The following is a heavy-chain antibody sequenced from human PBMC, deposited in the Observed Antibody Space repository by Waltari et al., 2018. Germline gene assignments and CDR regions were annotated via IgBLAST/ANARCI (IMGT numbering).Heavy chain of an antibody. CDR3: ARSREEWLRLGLDY. V-gene: IGHV1-3*01. J-gene: IGHJ4*02. CDR1: GYTCTSYA. CDR2: INAGNGNT. Sequence: QVQLVQSGAEVKKPGASVKVSCKASGYTCTSYAMHWVRQAPGQRLEWMGWINAGNGNTKYSQKFQGRVTITRDTSASTAYMELSSLRSEDTAVYYCARSREEWLRLGLDYWGQGTLVTVSS. D-gene: IGHD5-12*01.